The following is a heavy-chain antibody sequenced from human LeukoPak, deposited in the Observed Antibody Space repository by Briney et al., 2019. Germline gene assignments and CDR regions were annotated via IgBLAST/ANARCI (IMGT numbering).Heavy chain of an antibody. CDR3: ARGQQQLVIFDY. J-gene: IGHJ4*02. CDR1: GYSISSGYY. D-gene: IGHD6-13*01. CDR2: IYHGGST. Sequence: PSETLSLTCTVSGYSISSGYYWGWIRQPPGKGLEWIGTIYHGGSTDYNPSLKSRVIISVDTSKNQFSLKLTSVTAADTAVYYCARGQQQLVIFDYWGQGTLVTVSS. V-gene: IGHV4-38-2*02.